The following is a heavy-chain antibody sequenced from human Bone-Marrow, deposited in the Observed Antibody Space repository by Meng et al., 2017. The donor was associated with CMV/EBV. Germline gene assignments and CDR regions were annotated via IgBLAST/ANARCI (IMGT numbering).Heavy chain of an antibody. Sequence: GESLKISCAASGFTFSSYAMHWVRQAPGKGLEWVAVISYDGSNKYYADSVKGRFTISRDNSKNTLYLQMNSLRAEDTAVYYCAKSVEKPTYYDILTGYYTYYGMDVWGQGTTVTVSS. D-gene: IGHD3-9*01. V-gene: IGHV3-30-3*01. J-gene: IGHJ6*02. CDR3: AKSVEKPTYYDILTGYYTYYGMDV. CDR1: GFTFSSYA. CDR2: ISYDGSNK.